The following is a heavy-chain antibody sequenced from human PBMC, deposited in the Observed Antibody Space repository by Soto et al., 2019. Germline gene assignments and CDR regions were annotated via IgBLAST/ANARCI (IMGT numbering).Heavy chain of an antibody. J-gene: IGHJ6*02. Sequence: GASVKVSCKASGGTFSSYAISWVRQAPGQGLEWMGGIIPIFGTANYAQKFQGRVTITADESTSTAYMELSSLRSEDTAVYYCAYYYGSGSYHYYYGMDVWGQGTTVTVSS. CDR2: IIPIFGTA. V-gene: IGHV1-69*13. D-gene: IGHD3-10*01. CDR1: GGTFSSYA. CDR3: AYYYGSGSYHYYYGMDV.